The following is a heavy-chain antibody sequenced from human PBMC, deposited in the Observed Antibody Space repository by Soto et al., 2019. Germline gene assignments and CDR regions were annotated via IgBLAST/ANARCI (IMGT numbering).Heavy chain of an antibody. Sequence: ASVKVSCKASGYTFTSYGISWVRQAPGQGLEWMGWISAYNGNTNYAQKLQGRVTMTTDTSTSTAYMELRSLRSDDTAVYYCARDSSGCANYCFYGLDVWGQGTTVTVSS. CDR2: ISAYNGNT. V-gene: IGHV1-18*01. CDR3: ARDSSGCANYCFYGLDV. CDR1: GYTFTSYG. D-gene: IGHD6-19*01. J-gene: IGHJ6*01.